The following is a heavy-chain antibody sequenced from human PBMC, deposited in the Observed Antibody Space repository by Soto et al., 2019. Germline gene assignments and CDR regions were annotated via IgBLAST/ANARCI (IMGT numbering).Heavy chain of an antibody. V-gene: IGHV1-24*01. CDR3: ATGPDVLRFLEWFPPTFDY. CDR2: FDPEDGET. CDR1: GYTLTELS. J-gene: IGHJ4*02. D-gene: IGHD3-3*01. Sequence: ASVKVSCKVSGYTLTELSMHWVRQAPGKGLEWMGGFDPEDGETIYAQKFQGRVTMTEDTSTDTAYMELSSLRSEDTAVYYCATGPDVLRFLEWFPPTFDYWGQGTLVNVSS.